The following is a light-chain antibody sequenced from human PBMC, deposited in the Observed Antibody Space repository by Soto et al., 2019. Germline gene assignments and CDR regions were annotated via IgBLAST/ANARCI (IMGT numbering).Light chain of an antibody. CDR3: QQRSNWPPIT. V-gene: IGKV1-33*01. CDR1: QDITNY. CDR2: DAS. J-gene: IGKJ5*01. Sequence: DIQMTQSPSSLSASVADRVTISCQASQDITNYLHWFQQKPGKAPKLLIYDASSLESGVPSRFSGSGSGTDFTLTISSLEPEDFAVYYCQQRSNWPPITFGQGTRLEI.